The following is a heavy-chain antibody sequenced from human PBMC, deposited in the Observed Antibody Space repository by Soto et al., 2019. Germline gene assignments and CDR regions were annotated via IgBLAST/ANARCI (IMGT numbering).Heavy chain of an antibody. CDR1: GFTFSSYG. CDR2: ISYDGSNK. D-gene: IGHD2-2*01. CDR3: AKDRVVYCSSTSCSGNYYYYGMDV. J-gene: IGHJ6*02. V-gene: IGHV3-30*18. Sequence: QVQLVESGGGVVQPGRSLRLSCAASGFTFSSYGMHWVRQAPGKGLEWVAVISYDGSNKYYADSVKGRFTISRDNSKNTLYLQMNSLRAEDTAVYYCAKDRVVYCSSTSCSGNYYYYGMDVWSQGATVTVSS.